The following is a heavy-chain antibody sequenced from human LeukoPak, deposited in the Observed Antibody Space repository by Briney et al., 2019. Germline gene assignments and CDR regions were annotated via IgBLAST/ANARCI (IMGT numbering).Heavy chain of an antibody. J-gene: IGHJ4*02. CDR1: GFTFSSYA. Sequence: GGSLRLSCAASGFTFSSYAMSWVRQAPGKGLEWVSGIRGSDISTYYADSVKGRFTISRDNSKNTLYLQMNSLRVEDTALYYCAKASGSGSYFFDYWGQGTLVTVSS. CDR3: AKASGSGSYFFDY. V-gene: IGHV3-23*01. D-gene: IGHD3-10*01. CDR2: IRGSDIST.